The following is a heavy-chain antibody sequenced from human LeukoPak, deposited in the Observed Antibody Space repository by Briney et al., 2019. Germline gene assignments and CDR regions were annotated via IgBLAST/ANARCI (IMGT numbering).Heavy chain of an antibody. V-gene: IGHV3-74*01. CDR3: ARDGGGWVSPLVDY. Sequence: GGSLRLSCAASGFTFSSYWMHWVRQAPGKGLLWVSRINNDGTTTTYAGSVKGRFTISRDNVKNTLYLQMNSLRAEDTAVYYCARDGGGWVSPLVDYWGQGTLVTVSS. J-gene: IGHJ4*02. CDR1: GFTFSSYW. CDR2: INNDGTTT. D-gene: IGHD3-16*01.